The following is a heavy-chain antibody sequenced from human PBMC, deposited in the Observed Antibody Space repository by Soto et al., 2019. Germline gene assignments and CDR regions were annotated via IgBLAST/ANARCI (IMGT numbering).Heavy chain of an antibody. CDR1: GFTFRNFG. CDR3: AKAVPPFVVVTASDY. D-gene: IGHD2-21*02. Sequence: GGSLRLSCAASGFTFRNFGMHWVRQAPGKGLEWVAVISYDGTNKYYADSVKGRFTISRDNSKNTLYLQINNLRAEDTAVYYCAKAVPPFVVVTASDYWGQGTLVTVSS. CDR2: ISYDGTNK. J-gene: IGHJ4*02. V-gene: IGHV3-30*18.